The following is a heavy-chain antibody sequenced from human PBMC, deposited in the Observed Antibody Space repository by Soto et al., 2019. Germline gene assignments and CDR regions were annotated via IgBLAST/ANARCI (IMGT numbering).Heavy chain of an antibody. D-gene: IGHD2-15*01. CDR3: ARGGLGYCSGGSCYSAELSRYYYGMDV. Sequence: QVQLQESGPGLVKPSQTLSLTCTVSGGSISSGGYYWSWIRQHPGKGLEWIGYIYYSGSTYYNPSLRSRVPISGDTSKNQFSLKLSSVTAADTAVYYCARGGLGYCSGGSCYSAELSRYYYGMDVWGQGTTVTVSS. CDR2: IYYSGST. V-gene: IGHV4-31*03. CDR1: GGSISSGGYY. J-gene: IGHJ6*02.